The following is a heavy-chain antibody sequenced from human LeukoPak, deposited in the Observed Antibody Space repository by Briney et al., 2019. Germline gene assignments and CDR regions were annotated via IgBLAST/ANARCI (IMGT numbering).Heavy chain of an antibody. V-gene: IGHV3-23*01. CDR3: AKDQSAWDIVVVPAAIGY. CDR2: ISGSGGST. Sequence: GGSLRLSCAASGFTFSNYAMSWVRQAPGKGLEWVSAISGSGGSTYYADSVKGRFTISRDNSKNTLYLQMNSLRAEDTAVYYCAKDQSAWDIVVVPAAIGYWGQGTLVTVSS. D-gene: IGHD2-2*02. J-gene: IGHJ4*02. CDR1: GFTFSNYA.